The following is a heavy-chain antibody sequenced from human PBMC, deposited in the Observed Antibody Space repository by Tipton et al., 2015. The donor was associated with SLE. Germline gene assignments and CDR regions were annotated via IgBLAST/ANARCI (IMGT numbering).Heavy chain of an antibody. V-gene: IGHV4-39*01. D-gene: IGHD2-8*01. Sequence: GLVKPSETLSLTCTVSGGSISSSSYYWGWIRQPPGKGLEWIGSIYYSGSTYYNPSLKSRVTISVDTSKNQFSLKLSSVTAADTAVYYCARGGNGFDYWGQGTLVTVSS. CDR2: IYYSGST. J-gene: IGHJ4*02. CDR3: ARGGNGFDY. CDR1: GGSISSSSYY.